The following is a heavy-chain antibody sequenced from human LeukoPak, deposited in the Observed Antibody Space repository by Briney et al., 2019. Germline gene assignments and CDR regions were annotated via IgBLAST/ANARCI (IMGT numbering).Heavy chain of an antibody. CDR2: IKSKTDGGTT. CDR1: GFTFSNAW. V-gene: IGHV3-15*01. J-gene: IGHJ4*02. CDR3: TTDSSYRITMVRGVIIKMKDLDY. D-gene: IGHD3-10*01. Sequence: GGSLRLSCAASGFTFSNAWMSWVRQAPGKGLEWVGRIKSKTDGGTTDYAAPVKGRFTISRDDSKNTLYLQMSSLKTEDTAVYYCTTDSSYRITMVRGVIIKMKDLDYWGQGTLVTVSS.